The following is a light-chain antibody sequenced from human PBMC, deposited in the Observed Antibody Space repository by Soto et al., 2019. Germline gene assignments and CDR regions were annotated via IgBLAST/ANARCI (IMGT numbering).Light chain of an antibody. V-gene: IGKV3-20*01. J-gene: IGKJ1*01. Sequence: EIVXTQSPGTLSLSPGERATLSCRASQSVSSSYLAWYQQKPGQAPRLLIYGASSRATGIPDRFSGSGSGTDFTLTISRLEPEDFAVYYCQQYGSSPPWTFGQGTKV. CDR1: QSVSSSY. CDR2: GAS. CDR3: QQYGSSPPWT.